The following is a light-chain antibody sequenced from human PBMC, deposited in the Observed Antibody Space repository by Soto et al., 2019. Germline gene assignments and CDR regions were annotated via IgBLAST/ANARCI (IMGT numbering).Light chain of an antibody. CDR3: QQYGSSWWT. CDR2: GAS. V-gene: IGKV3-20*01. J-gene: IGKJ1*01. CDR1: QSVSSSY. Sequence: EIVLTQSPGTLSLSPRERATLSCRASQSVSSSYLAWYQQKPGQAPRLLIYGASSRATGIPDRFSGSGSGTDFTLTISRLEPEDFAVYYCQQYGSSWWTFGQGTKVDIK.